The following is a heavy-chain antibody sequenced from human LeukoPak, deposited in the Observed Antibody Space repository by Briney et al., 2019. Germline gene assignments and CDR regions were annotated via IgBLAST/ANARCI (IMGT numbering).Heavy chain of an antibody. CDR3: ARNQAVAANRGAFDI. CDR2: VYYSGST. J-gene: IGHJ3*02. V-gene: IGHV4-39*07. D-gene: IGHD6-19*01. CDR1: GGSIISDSYY. Sequence: SETLSLTCTVSGGSIISDSYYWGWIRQPPGKGLEWIGYVYYSGSTYYNPYNPSLTSRVTMSVDTSKNQFSLKLDSVTEIDTAMYYCARNQAVAANRGAFDIWGQGTMVTVSS.